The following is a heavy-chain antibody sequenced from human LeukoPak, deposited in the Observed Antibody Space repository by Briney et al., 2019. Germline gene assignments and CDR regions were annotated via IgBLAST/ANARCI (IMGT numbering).Heavy chain of an antibody. V-gene: IGHV4-39*07. CDR3: ARYCSSTSCYVSFDY. J-gene: IGHJ4*02. D-gene: IGHD2-2*01. CDR2: IYHSGTT. Sequence: PSETLPLTCTVSGGSISSSSYYWGWIRQPPGKGLEWIGNIYHSGTTYYNPSLKSRATMSVDTSKNQFSLKLSSVTAADTAVYYCARYCSSTSCYVSFDYWGQGTLVTVSS. CDR1: GGSISSSSYY.